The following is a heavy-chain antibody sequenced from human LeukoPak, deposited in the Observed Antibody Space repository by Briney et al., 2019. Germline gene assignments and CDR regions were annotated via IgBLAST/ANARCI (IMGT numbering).Heavy chain of an antibody. V-gene: IGHV3-7*01. J-gene: IGHJ4*02. CDR2: IKQDGSEK. D-gene: IGHD4-17*01. CDR3: ARQYGPRHFDY. CDR1: GSTFSNYW. Sequence: GGSLRLSCAASGSTFSNYWMSWVRQAPGKGLEWVANIKQDGSEKYYVDSVKGRFTISRDNAKNSLHLQMNSLRAEDTAVYYCARQYGPRHFDYWGQGTLVAVSS.